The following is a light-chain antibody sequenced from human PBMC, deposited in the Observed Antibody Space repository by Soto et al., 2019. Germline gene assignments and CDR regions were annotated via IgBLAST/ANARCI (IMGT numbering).Light chain of an antibody. J-gene: IGKJ5*01. Sequence: DIQMTQSPSSLSASLGDRVTITCQASQNINNYLNWYQQKPGKAPKLLIYAASSLQSGVPSRFSGSGSGTDFTLTISSLQPEDFATYYCQQSYSTLGITFGQGTRLEIK. CDR2: AAS. CDR3: QQSYSTLGIT. V-gene: IGKV1-39*01. CDR1: QNINNY.